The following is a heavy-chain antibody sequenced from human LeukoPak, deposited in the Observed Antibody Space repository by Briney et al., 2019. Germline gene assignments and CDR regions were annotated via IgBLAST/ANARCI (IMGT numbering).Heavy chain of an antibody. CDR3: AREVVAAAGTVDY. CDR1: GGSISSSSYY. CDR2: IYYSGST. Sequence: PSETLSLTCTVSGGSISSSSYYWGWIRQPPGKGLEWIGSIYYSGSTYYNPSLKSRVTISVDTSKNQFSLELSSVTAADTAVYYCAREVVAAAGTVDYWGQGTLVTVSS. V-gene: IGHV4-39*07. D-gene: IGHD6-13*01. J-gene: IGHJ4*02.